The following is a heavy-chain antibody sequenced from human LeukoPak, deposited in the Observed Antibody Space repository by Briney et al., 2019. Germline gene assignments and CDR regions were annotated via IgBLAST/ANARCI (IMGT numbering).Heavy chain of an antibody. CDR1: GFTLSSYD. CDR3: ARVNPHLSAFDF. J-gene: IGHJ4*02. Sequence: RGSLRLSCAASGFTLSSYDTHWVRPTPGKPLEWGSGIGTAGVTYYSASVKGRFTLSRENARNSLYLQMNNLRAGDTAVYYCARVNPHLSAFDFWGQGTLVTVSS. CDR2: IGTAGVT. V-gene: IGHV3-13*04. D-gene: IGHD3-16*02.